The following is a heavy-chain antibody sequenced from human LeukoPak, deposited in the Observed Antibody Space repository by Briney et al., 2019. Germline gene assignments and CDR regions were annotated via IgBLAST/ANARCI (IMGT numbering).Heavy chain of an antibody. D-gene: IGHD1-26*01. J-gene: IGHJ4*02. CDR2: INPSGDTT. CDR1: GYTFTSYG. V-gene: IGHV1-46*01. CDR3: ASRLQGGSPWYFNY. Sequence: ASVKVSCKASGYTFTSYGISWVRQAPGQGLEWMGIINPSGDTTAYAQKLRGRVTMTRDTSTSTVYMELSSLRSEDTAMYYCASRLQGGSPWYFNYWGQGTLVTVSS.